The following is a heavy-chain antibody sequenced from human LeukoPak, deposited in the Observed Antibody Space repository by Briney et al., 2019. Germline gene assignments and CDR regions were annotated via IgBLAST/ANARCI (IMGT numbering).Heavy chain of an antibody. CDR2: ISFDGSNK. V-gene: IGHV3-30-3*01. J-gene: IGHJ3*02. CDR1: GFTFSSYA. D-gene: IGHD6-13*01. CDR3: ARDQQGAFDI. Sequence: GGSLRLSCAASGFTFSSYAMHWVRQAPGKGLGWVAVISFDGSNKYYADSVRGRFTISRDNSKKTLYLQMNSLRAEDTTVYYCARDQQGAFDIWGQGTMVTVSS.